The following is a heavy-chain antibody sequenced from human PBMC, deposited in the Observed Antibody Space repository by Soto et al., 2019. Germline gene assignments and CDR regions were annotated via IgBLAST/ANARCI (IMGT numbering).Heavy chain of an antibody. CDR2: ISGNGGTT. D-gene: IGHD1-26*01. CDR3: AKAHRGIVGAYV. CDR1: GFTFSSYA. J-gene: IGHJ4*01. V-gene: IGHV3-23*01. Sequence: EVQVLESGGGLVQPGGSLRLSCAASGFTFSSYAMSWVRQAPGKGLEWVSSISGNGGTTYYADSVRGRFTISRDNSKNTLFLQMNSLRAEDTAVYYCAKAHRGIVGAYVWGHGTLVTVSS.